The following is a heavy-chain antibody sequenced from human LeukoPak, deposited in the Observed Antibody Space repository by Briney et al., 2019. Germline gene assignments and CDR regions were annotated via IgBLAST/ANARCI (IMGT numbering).Heavy chain of an antibody. D-gene: IGHD3-3*01. CDR3: TRDRPTGASRVFVVQ. J-gene: IGHJ4*02. CDR1: GFTVSSYA. CDR2: ISRGSRYI. V-gene: IGHV3-21*01. Sequence: GGILRLYCAASGFTVSSYAMTWVRQAPGNGLQWVSSISRGSRYIYYADSVRGLFTISRDNAKNSLYLLMNSLRAEDTAVYYCTRDRPTGASRVFVVQWGQGTLVTVSA.